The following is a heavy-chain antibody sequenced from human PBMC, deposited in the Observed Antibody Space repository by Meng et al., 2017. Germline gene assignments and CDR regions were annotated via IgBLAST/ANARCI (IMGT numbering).Heavy chain of an antibody. V-gene: IGHV1-18*01. CDR1: GYTFTSYG. D-gene: IGHD2-8*01. J-gene: IGHJ5*02. CDR2: ISAYNGNT. Sequence: VQLVQVGAKVKKPGGSVKGSCKASGYTFTSYGISWVRQAPGQGLEWMGWISAYNGNTNYAQKLQGRVTMTTDTSTSTAYMELRSLRSDDTAVYYCAREGRFSSIRMGGHWWFDPWGQGTLVTVSS. CDR3: AREGRFSSIRMGGHWWFDP.